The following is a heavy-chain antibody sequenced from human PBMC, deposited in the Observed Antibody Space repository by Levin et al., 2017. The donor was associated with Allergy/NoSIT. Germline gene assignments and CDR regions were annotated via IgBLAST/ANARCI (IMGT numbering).Heavy chain of an antibody. J-gene: IGHJ3*02. CDR3: ASDGSYDTLDI. Sequence: PGGSLRLSCAASGFTFRGYTLNWVRQAPGKGLEWVSSISSSSTYIYYADSLKGRFTISRDDAKNSLSLQMNSLRVEDTAVYYCASDGSYDTLDIWGQGTMVTVSS. CDR1: GFTFRGYT. CDR2: ISSSSTYI. D-gene: IGHD6-6*01. V-gene: IGHV3-21*01.